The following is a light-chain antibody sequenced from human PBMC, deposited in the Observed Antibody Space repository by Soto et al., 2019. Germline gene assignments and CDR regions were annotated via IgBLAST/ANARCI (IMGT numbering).Light chain of an antibody. CDR2: DAS. V-gene: IGKV1-13*02. CDR3: QQFNSYPPLT. Sequence: AIQLTQSPSSLSVSVGDRVTITCRARQGISSALAWYQQKPGKTPKLLIYDASSLESGVPSRFSGSGSGTDFTLTISSLQPEDFATYYCQQFNSYPPLTFGQGTRLEIK. CDR1: QGISSA. J-gene: IGKJ5*01.